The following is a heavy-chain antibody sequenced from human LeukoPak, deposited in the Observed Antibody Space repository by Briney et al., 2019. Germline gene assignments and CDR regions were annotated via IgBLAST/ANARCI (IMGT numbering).Heavy chain of an antibody. CDR1: GGSISSSNW. V-gene: IGHV4-4*02. Sequence: SETLSLTCAVSGGSISSSNWWSWVRQPPGKGLEWIGKIYHSGSTNYNPSLKSRVTISVDKSKNQFSLKMSSVTAADTAVYYCSRGDFSSGPSRDAFDIWGQGTMVTVSS. D-gene: IGHD3-3*01. CDR2: IYHSGST. J-gene: IGHJ3*02. CDR3: SRGDFSSGPSRDAFDI.